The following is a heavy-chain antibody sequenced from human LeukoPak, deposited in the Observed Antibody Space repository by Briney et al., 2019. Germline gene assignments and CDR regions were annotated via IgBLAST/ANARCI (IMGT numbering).Heavy chain of an antibody. D-gene: IGHD3-3*02. CDR2: INPNSGGT. CDR3: ARDLLHLDAFDI. Sequence: ASVKVPCKASGYSFTGYYMHWVRQAPGQGLEWMGWINPNSGGTNYAQKFQGRVTMTRDTSISTAYMELSRLRSDDTAVYYCARDLLHLDAFDIWGQGTMVTVSS. J-gene: IGHJ3*02. V-gene: IGHV1-2*02. CDR1: GYSFTGYY.